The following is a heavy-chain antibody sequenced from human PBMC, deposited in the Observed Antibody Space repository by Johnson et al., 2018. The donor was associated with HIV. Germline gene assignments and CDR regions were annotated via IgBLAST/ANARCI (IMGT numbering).Heavy chain of an antibody. D-gene: IGHD3-22*01. J-gene: IGHJ3*02. V-gene: IGHV3-74*01. CDR2: INSDGSIT. CDR3: ARECQYYYDSSGCTYDAFDI. CDR1: GFTFSSYW. Sequence: VQVVESGGVLVQPGGSLRLSCAASGFTFSSYWMHWVRQAPGKGLVWVSRINSDGSITNYADSVKGRFTISRDNAKNTLYVQMNSLRAEDTAVYYCARECQYYYDSSGCTYDAFDIWGQGTMVTVSS.